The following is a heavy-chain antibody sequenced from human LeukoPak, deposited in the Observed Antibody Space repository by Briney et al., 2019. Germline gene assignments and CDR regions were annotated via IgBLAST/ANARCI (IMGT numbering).Heavy chain of an antibody. Sequence: GGSLRLSCAASGLTFSSYAMHWVRQAPGKGLEWVAVISYDGSDEYYADSVKGRFTISRDNSKNTLYLQMNSLRAEDTAVYYCARAYYYDSGGYHYPLDYWGQGTLVTVSS. CDR2: ISYDGSDE. CDR1: GLTFSSYA. CDR3: ARAYYYDSGGYHYPLDY. V-gene: IGHV3-30-3*01. D-gene: IGHD3-22*01. J-gene: IGHJ4*02.